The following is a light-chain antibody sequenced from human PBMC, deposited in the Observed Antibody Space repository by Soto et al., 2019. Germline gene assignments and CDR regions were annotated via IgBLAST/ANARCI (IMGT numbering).Light chain of an antibody. Sequence: EIVLTQSPGTLSVSPGERATLSCRASQVVVTAYIHWYQQKPGQAPRLLSSGASTRASGIPDGFSGSGVGTDFTLTINRLEPEDCAVYYCLRFRASPTFGPGSRVHI. CDR3: LRFRASPT. V-gene: IGKV3-20*01. CDR1: QVVVTAY. J-gene: IGKJ3*01. CDR2: GAS.